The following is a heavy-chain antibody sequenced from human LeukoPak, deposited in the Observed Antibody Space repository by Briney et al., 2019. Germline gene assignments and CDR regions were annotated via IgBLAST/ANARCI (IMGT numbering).Heavy chain of an antibody. CDR2: ISGSGGST. V-gene: IGHV3-23*01. CDR3: AKGRYSGWNGGDC. Sequence: PGGSLRPSCAASGFTFSNNGMSWVRQAPGKGLEWVSSISGSGGSTYYVDSVKGRFTISRDDSKNMLYLQMNSLRAEDTAVYYCAKGRYSGWNGGDCWGQGTLVTVSS. CDR1: GFTFSNNG. D-gene: IGHD6-19*01. J-gene: IGHJ4*02.